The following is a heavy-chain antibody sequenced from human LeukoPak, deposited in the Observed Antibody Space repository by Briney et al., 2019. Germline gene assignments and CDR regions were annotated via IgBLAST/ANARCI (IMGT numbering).Heavy chain of an antibody. CDR3: ARGPTNGQAFDY. D-gene: IGHD2-8*01. CDR1: RFTFSSSW. Sequence: PGGSLRLSCVASRFTFSSSWMTWVRQAPGKGLEWVASIREDGSQKTAVDSVRGRFTISRDNAKNSVYLQMDSLRAEDTAVYYCARGPTNGQAFDYWGQGTLVSVSS. J-gene: IGHJ4*02. CDR2: IREDGSQK. V-gene: IGHV3-7*01.